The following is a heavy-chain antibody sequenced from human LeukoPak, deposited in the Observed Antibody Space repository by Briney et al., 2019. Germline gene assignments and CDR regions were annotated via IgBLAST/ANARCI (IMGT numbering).Heavy chain of an antibody. CDR3: ARGHGSSPWGNYFDY. D-gene: IGHD3-16*01. CDR1: GGSISSSSYY. V-gene: IGHV4-39*07. J-gene: IGHJ4*02. Sequence: PSETLSLTCTVSGGSISSSSYYWGWIRQPPGKGLEWIGSIYYSGSTNYNPSLKSRVTISVDTSKNQFSLKLSSVTAADTAVYYCARGHGSSPWGNYFDYWGQGTLVTVSS. CDR2: IYYSGST.